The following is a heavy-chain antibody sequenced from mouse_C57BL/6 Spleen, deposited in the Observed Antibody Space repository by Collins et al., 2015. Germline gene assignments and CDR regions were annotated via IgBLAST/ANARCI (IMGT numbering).Heavy chain of an antibody. D-gene: IGHD3-3*01. Sequence: DVQLVESGGGLVQPGGSRKLSCAASGFTFSSFGMHWVRQAPEKGLEWVAYISSGSSTIYYADTVKGRFTISRDNPKNTLFLQMTSLRSEDTAMYYCAREGDGFDYWGQGTTLTVSS. V-gene: IGHV5-17*02. CDR2: ISSGSSTI. CDR1: GFTFSSFG. J-gene: IGHJ2*01. CDR3: AREGDGFDY.